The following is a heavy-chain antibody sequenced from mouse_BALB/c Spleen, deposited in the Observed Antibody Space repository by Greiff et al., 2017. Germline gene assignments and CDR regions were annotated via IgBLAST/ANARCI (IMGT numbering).Heavy chain of an antibody. D-gene: IGHD2-1*01. CDR3: ARDYYGNYVEAMDY. J-gene: IGHJ4*01. Sequence: DVKLVESGPGLVKPSQSLSLTCTVTGYSITSDYAWNWIRQFPGNKLEWMGYISYSGSTSYNPSLKSRISITRDTSKNQFFLQLNSVTTEDTATYYCARDYYGNYVEAMDYWGQGTSVTVSS. CDR2: ISYSGST. V-gene: IGHV3-2*02. CDR1: GYSITSDYA.